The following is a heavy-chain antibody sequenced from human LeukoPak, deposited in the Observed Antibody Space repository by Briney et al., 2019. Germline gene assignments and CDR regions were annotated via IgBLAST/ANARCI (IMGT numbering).Heavy chain of an antibody. D-gene: IGHD1-7*01. CDR1: GFSFNTCS. Sequence: GGSLRLSCAASGFSFNTCSMTWVRQAPGKGLEWVSIISRTSESTFYADSVKGRFTISRDNAKNSLYLQMNGLRADDTATYYCARGATDTTRWFDPWGQGTLVTVSS. CDR3: ARGATDTTRWFDP. J-gene: IGHJ5*02. CDR2: ISRTSEST. V-gene: IGHV3-21*01.